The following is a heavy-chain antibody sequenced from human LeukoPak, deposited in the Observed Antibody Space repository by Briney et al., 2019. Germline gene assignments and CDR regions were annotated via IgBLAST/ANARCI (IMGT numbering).Heavy chain of an antibody. CDR3: ATWAGAVIVDRNGGVY. CDR1: GYSLTELS. D-gene: IGHD3-22*01. CDR2: FDPEAGET. J-gene: IGHJ4*02. V-gene: IGHV1-24*01. Sequence: ASVKVSCKVSGYSLTELSMHWVRQTPGKGLEWMGGFDPEAGETIYAQKFQGRVTMTEDTSTDTAYMELSSLRSEDTAVFYCATWAGAVIVDRNGGVYWGQGTLVTVSS.